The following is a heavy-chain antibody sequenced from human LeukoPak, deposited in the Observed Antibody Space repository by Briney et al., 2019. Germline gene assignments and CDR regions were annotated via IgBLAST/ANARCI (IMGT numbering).Heavy chain of an antibody. J-gene: IGHJ4*02. V-gene: IGHV1-69*06. CDR1: GGTFSSYA. D-gene: IGHD2-15*01. CDR3: ATHILGIKSPFDY. Sequence: GASVKVSCKASGGTFSSYAISWVRQAPGQGLEWMGGIIPIFGTANYAQKFQGRVTMTEDTSTDTAYMELSSLRSEDTAVYYCATHILGIKSPFDYWGQGTLVTVSS. CDR2: IIPIFGTA.